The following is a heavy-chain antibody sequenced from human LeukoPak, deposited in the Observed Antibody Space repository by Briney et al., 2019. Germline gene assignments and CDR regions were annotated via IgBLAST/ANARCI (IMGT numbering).Heavy chain of an antibody. D-gene: IGHD3-9*01. CDR1: GGSISSYY. CDR2: IYYSGST. J-gene: IGHJ3*02. Sequence: SETLSLTCTVSGGSISSYYWSWIRQPPGKGLEWIGYIYYSGSTNYNPSLKSRVTISVDTSKNQFSLKLSSVTAADMAVYYYARHRGGDYDILTGYPPGAFDIWGQGTMVTVSS. V-gene: IGHV4-59*08. CDR3: ARHRGGDYDILTGYPPGAFDI.